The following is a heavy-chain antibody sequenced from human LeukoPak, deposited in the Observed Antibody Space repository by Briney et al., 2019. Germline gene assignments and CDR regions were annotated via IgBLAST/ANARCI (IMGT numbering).Heavy chain of an antibody. CDR2: AYQRSKWYN. CDR3: ARSPSPYSSGWYFDY. CDR1: GDSVSINSAA. V-gene: IGHV6-1*01. Sequence: SQTLSLTCAISGDSVSINSAAWNWIRQSPSRGLEWLGRAYQRSKWYNDYAVSVKSRITINPDISKNQFSLQLNSVTPEDTAVYYCARSPSPYSSGWYFDYWGQGTLVTVSS. J-gene: IGHJ4*02. D-gene: IGHD6-19*01.